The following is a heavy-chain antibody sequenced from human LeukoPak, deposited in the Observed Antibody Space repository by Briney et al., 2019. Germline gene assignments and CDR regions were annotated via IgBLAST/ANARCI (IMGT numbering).Heavy chain of an antibody. CDR1: GGSISSRSFY. CDR3: ARGSKYYDILG. D-gene: IGHD3-9*01. V-gene: IGHV4-39*07. J-gene: IGHJ4*02. CDR2: INHSGST. Sequence: SETLSLTCSVSGGSISSRSFYWGWIRQPPGKGLEWMGEINHSGSTNYNPSLKSRVTISVDTSKNQFSLKLSSVTAADTAVYYCARGSKYYDILGWGQGTLVTVSS.